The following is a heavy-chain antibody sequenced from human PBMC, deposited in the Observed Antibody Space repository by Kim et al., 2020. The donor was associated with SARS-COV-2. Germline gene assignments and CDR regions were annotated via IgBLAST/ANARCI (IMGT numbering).Heavy chain of an antibody. J-gene: IGHJ5*02. CDR2: INHSGST. D-gene: IGHD3-10*01. CDR1: GGSFSGYY. V-gene: IGHV4-34*01. Sequence: SETLSLTCAVYGGSFSGYYWSWIRQPPGKGLEWIGEINHSGSTNYNPSLKSRVTISVDTSKNQFSLKLSSVTAADTAVYYCARQARVLLWFGNKGAWFDPWGQGTLVTVSS. CDR3: ARQARVLLWFGNKGAWFDP.